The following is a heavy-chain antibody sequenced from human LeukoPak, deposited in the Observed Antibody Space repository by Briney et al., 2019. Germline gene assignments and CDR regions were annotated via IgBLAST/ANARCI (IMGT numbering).Heavy chain of an antibody. Sequence: SETLSLTCAVYGGSFSGYYWSWIRQPPGKGLEWIGEINHSGSTNYNPSLKSRVTISVDTSKNQFSLKLSSVTAADTAVYYCARHGPRYFDWSFDYWGQGTLVTVSS. CDR1: GGSFSGYY. CDR2: INHSGST. V-gene: IGHV4-34*01. J-gene: IGHJ4*02. CDR3: ARHGPRYFDWSFDY. D-gene: IGHD3-9*01.